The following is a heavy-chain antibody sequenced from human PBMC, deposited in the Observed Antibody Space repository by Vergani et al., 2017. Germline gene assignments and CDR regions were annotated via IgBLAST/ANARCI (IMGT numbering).Heavy chain of an antibody. CDR2: IIPILGIA. CDR3: ASLGYDFWSGYLNWFDP. J-gene: IGHJ5*02. Sequence: QVQLVQSGAEVKKPGSSVKVSCKASGGTFSSYAISWVRQAPGQGLEWMGRIIPILGIAHYAQKFQGRVTITADKSTSTAYMELSSLRSEDTAVYYCASLGYDFWSGYLNWFDPWGQGTLVTVSS. V-gene: IGHV1-69*04. CDR1: GGTFSSYA. D-gene: IGHD3-3*01.